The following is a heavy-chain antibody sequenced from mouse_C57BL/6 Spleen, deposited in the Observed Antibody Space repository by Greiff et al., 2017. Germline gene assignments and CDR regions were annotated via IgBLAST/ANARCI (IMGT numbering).Heavy chain of an antibody. Sequence: VQLKESGPGLVKPSQSLSLTCSVTGYSITSGYYWNWIRQFPGNKLEWMGYISYDGSNNYNPSLKNRISITRDTSKNQFFLKLNSVTTEDTATYYCARDGLYYYGSSYFDYWGQGTTLTVSS. D-gene: IGHD1-1*01. J-gene: IGHJ2*01. CDR1: GYSITSGYY. CDR3: ARDGLYYYGSSYFDY. V-gene: IGHV3-6*01. CDR2: ISYDGSN.